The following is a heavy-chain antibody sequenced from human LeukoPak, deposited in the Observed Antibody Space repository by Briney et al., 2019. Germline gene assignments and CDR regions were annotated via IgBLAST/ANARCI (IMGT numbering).Heavy chain of an antibody. Sequence: SETLSLTCTVSGGSISGSDYYWTWIRQPPGKGLEWIGYIYYSGSTYYNPSLKSRVTISVDTSKNQFSLKLSSVTAADTAVYYCARDRMGKLDYWGQGTLVTVSS. D-gene: IGHD7-27*01. CDR2: IYYSGST. CDR1: GGSISGSDYY. CDR3: ARDRMGKLDY. V-gene: IGHV4-31*03. J-gene: IGHJ4*02.